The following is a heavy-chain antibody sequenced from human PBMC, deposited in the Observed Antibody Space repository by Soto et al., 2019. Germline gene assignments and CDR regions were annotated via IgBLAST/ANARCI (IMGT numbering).Heavy chain of an antibody. V-gene: IGHV1-2*02. Sequence: ASVKVSCKASGYTFTGFYMHWVRQAPGQGLEWLGWINPNTGVTTYAQKFQGRVTMTRDTSISTAYMELSRLTSDDTAVYYCATPTGRVLGRSCADWGQGTLVTVSS. D-gene: IGHD3-16*01. CDR3: ATPTGRVLGRSCAD. CDR1: GYTFTGFY. CDR2: INPNTGVT. J-gene: IGHJ4*02.